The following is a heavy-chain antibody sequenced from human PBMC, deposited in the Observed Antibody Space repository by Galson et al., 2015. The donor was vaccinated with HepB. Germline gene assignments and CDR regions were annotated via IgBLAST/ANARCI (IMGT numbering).Heavy chain of an antibody. CDR3: ARGYYDSGSYYRNAFDI. Sequence: SVKVSCKASGGTFSSYAISWVRQAPGQGLEWMGGIIPIFGTANYAQKFQGRVTITADESTSTAYMELSSLRSEDTAVYYCARGYYDSGSYYRNAFDIWGQGTMVTVSS. D-gene: IGHD3-10*01. CDR1: GGTFSSYA. V-gene: IGHV1-69*13. CDR2: IIPIFGTA. J-gene: IGHJ3*02.